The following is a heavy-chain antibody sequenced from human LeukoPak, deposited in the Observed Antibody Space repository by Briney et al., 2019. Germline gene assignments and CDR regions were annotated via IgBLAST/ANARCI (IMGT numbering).Heavy chain of an antibody. J-gene: IGHJ4*02. CDR3: VREGSTYGYAY. CDR1: GFTFSGYP. D-gene: IGHD5-18*01. CDR2: ISSSSSTI. V-gene: IGHV3-48*02. Sequence: GGSLRLSCAASGFTFSGYPMNWVRQAPGKGLEWVSYISSSSSTIYYADSVKGRFTISRDNAKNSLYLQMHILRDEDTAVYYCVREGSTYGYAYWGQGTLVTVSS.